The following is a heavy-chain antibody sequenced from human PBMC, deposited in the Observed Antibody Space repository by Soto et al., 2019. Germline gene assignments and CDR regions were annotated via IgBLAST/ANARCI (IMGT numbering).Heavy chain of an antibody. J-gene: IGHJ4*02. CDR1: GGSISSSNW. CDR3: ARVGSSGWYNY. D-gene: IGHD6-19*01. CDR2: IYHSGST. Sequence: QVQLQESGPGLVKPSGTLSLTCAVSGGSISSSNWWSWVRQPPGKGLEWIGEIYHSGSTNYNPSLKSRVTISVYKSKTQSSLKLSSVTPADTAVYYCARVGSSGWYNYWGQGTLVTVSS. V-gene: IGHV4-4*02.